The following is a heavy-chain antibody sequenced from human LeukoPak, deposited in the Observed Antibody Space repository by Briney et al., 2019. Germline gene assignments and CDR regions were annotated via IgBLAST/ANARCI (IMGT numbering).Heavy chain of an antibody. CDR3: APAYGGSLYYFDY. CDR2: INPNSGGT. Sequence: GASAKVSCKASGYTFTGYYMHWLRQAPGQGLEWMGWINPNSGGTNYAQKFQGRVTMTRDTSISTAYMELSRLRSDDTAVYYCAPAYGGSLYYFDYWGQGTLVTVSS. CDR1: GYTFTGYY. J-gene: IGHJ4*02. D-gene: IGHD4-23*01. V-gene: IGHV1-2*02.